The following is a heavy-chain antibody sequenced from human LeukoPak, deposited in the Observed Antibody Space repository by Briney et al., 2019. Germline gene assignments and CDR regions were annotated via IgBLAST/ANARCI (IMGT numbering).Heavy chain of an antibody. CDR2: IRYDGSNK. J-gene: IGHJ4*01. CDR1: GFTFSSYG. D-gene: IGHD6-13*01. Sequence: PGGSLRLSCAASGFTFSSYGMHWVRQAPGKGLEWVAFIRYDGSNKYYADSVKGRFTISRDNTKNSLSLQVNSLRAEDTAVYYCARDGTAAGLYFDLWGQGTLVTVSS. V-gene: IGHV3-30*02. CDR3: ARDGTAAGLYFDL.